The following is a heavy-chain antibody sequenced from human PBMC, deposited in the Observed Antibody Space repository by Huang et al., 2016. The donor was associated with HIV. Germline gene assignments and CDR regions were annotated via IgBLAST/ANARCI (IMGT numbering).Heavy chain of an antibody. V-gene: IGHV4-39*01. CDR3: ARLPGSITMIRGVITDPY. J-gene: IGHJ4*02. CDR2: IEYSGGT. D-gene: IGHD3-10*01. CDR1: GGSIRSDKYY. Sequence: QLQLQESGPGLVKPSETLSLTCTVSGGSIRSDKYYWGWIRQPPGKGLDWIGGIEYSGGTAYNPCLNSRVTITENTSKNQFALKMRSVTAADTAVYYCARLPGSITMIRGVITDPYWGQGTLVTVSS.